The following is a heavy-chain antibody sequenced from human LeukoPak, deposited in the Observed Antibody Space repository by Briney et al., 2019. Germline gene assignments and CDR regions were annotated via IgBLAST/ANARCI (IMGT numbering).Heavy chain of an antibody. CDR3: ARTPRGYCSSTSCYVFDY. Sequence: TSETLSLTCTVSGGSIRSSYYYWGWIRQPPGKGLEWIGSIYDSGSTYYNPSLKSRVTISVDTSKNQFSLKLSSVTAADTAVYYCARTPRGYCSSTSCYVFDYWGQGTLVTVSS. D-gene: IGHD2-2*01. CDR2: IYDSGST. CDR1: GGSIRSSYYY. J-gene: IGHJ4*02. V-gene: IGHV4-39*07.